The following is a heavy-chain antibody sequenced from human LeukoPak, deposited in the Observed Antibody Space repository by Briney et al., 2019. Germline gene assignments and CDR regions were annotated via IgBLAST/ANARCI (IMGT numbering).Heavy chain of an antibody. CDR2: IIPILGIA. J-gene: IGHJ4*02. D-gene: IGHD6-6*01. Sequence: ASVKVSCKASGGTFSSYTISWVRQAPGQGLEWMGRIIPILGIANYAQKFQGRVTITADKSTSTAYMELSSLRSEDTAVYYCARGSSSSNPNFDYWGQGTLVTVSS. V-gene: IGHV1-69*02. CDR1: GGTFSSYT. CDR3: ARGSSSSNPNFDY.